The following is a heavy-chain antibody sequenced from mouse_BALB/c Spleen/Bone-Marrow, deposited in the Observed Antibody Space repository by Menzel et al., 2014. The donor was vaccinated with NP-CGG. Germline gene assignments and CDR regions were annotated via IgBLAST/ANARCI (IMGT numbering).Heavy chain of an antibody. D-gene: IGHD2-14*01. Sequence: LQESGAELAKPGASVKMSCKASGYTFTSYWMHWVKQRPGQGLEWIGYINPSTGYTEYSQKFKDKATLTADKSSSTAYMQLSSLTSEDSAVYYCARHYRYYFDYWGQGTTLTVSS. J-gene: IGHJ2*01. V-gene: IGHV1-7*01. CDR3: ARHYRYYFDY. CDR2: INPSTGYT. CDR1: GYTFTSYW.